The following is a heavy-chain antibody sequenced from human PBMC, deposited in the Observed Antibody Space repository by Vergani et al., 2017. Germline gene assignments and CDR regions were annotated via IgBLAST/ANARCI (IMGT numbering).Heavy chain of an antibody. D-gene: IGHD4-17*01. J-gene: IGHJ4*02. V-gene: IGHV3-21*01. Sequence: EVQLLESGGGLVQPGGSLRLSCAASGFTFSSYAMSWVRQAPGKGLEWVSSISSSSSYIYYADSVKGRFTISRDNAKNSLYLQMNSLRAEDTAVYYCARGGSYGDYSGYWGQGTLVTVSS. CDR3: ARGGSYGDYSGY. CDR1: GFTFSSYA. CDR2: ISSSSSYI.